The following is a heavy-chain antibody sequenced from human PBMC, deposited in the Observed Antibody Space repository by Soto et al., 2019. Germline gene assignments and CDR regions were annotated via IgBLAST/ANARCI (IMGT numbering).Heavy chain of an antibody. CDR1: GYTFTSYY. CDR2: INPSGGST. V-gene: IGHV1-46*01. Sequence: ASVKVSCKASGYTFTSYYMHWVRQAPGQGLEWMGIINPSGGSTSYAQKFQGRVTMTRDTSTGTVYMELSSLRSEDTAVYYCARTGSSGYYYDARADAFDIWGQGTMVTVSS. J-gene: IGHJ3*02. CDR3: ARTGSSGYYYDARADAFDI. D-gene: IGHD3-22*01.